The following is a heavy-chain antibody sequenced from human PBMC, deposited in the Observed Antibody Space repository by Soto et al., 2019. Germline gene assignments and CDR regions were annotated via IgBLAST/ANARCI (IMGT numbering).Heavy chain of an antibody. CDR1: GFTFSSYW. V-gene: IGHV3-74*01. D-gene: IGHD1-26*01. CDR2: INSDGSST. J-gene: IGHJ3*02. Sequence: GGSLRLSCAASGFTFSSYWMHWVRQAPGKGLVWVSRINSDGSSTSYADSVKGRFTISRDNAKNTLYLQMNRLRAEDTAVYYCARGTSGSYSDDAFDIWGQGTMVTVSS. CDR3: ARGTSGSYSDDAFDI.